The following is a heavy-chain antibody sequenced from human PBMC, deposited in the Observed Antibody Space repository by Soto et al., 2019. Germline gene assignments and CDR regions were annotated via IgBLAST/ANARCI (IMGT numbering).Heavy chain of an antibody. J-gene: IGHJ5*01. V-gene: IGHV3-30*18. CDR2: VSYDGSLK. CDR3: AKEYYEYNSGWSFES. CDR1: GFSFSSYG. Sequence: PGGSLRLSCAASGFSFSSYGMQWVRQAPVKGLEWVAVVSYDGSLKYYADSVKGRFTVSRDNSQNTVYLQMNSLRAEDTAVYYCAKEYYEYNSGWSFESWGHGTQVTVSS. D-gene: IGHD6-19*01.